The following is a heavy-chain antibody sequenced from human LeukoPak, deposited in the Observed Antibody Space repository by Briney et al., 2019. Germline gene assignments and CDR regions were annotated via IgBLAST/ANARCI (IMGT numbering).Heavy chain of an antibody. J-gene: IGHJ3*02. CDR1: GYTVTSYY. Sequence: ASVKVSCKASGYTVTSYYMHWVRQAPGQGLEWMGGIIPIFGTANYAQKFQGRVTITADESTSTAYMELSSLRSEDTAVYYCKSDDAFDIWGQGTMVTVSS. V-gene: IGHV1-69*13. CDR3: KSDDAFDI. CDR2: IIPIFGTA.